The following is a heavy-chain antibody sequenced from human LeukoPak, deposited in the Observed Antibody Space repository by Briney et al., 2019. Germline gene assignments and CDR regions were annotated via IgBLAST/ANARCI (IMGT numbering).Heavy chain of an antibody. D-gene: IGHD2-15*01. Sequence: SETLSLTCTVSGGSVSSGSYYWRWLRQPPGTGLEWIGYIYYSGSTNYNPSLKSRVTISVDTSKNQFSLKLSSVTAADTAVYYCARGGVVVAATPFDYWGQGTLVTVSS. CDR2: IYYSGST. CDR3: ARGGVVVAATPFDY. V-gene: IGHV4-61*01. CDR1: GGSVSSGSYY. J-gene: IGHJ4*02.